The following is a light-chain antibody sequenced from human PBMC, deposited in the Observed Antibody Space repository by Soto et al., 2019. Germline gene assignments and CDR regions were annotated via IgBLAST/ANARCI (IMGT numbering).Light chain of an antibody. J-gene: IGLJ2*01. CDR1: SSDVGGYNY. V-gene: IGLV2-14*01. CDR2: DVS. Sequence: QSALTQPASVSGSPGQSITISCTGTSSDVGGYNYVSWYQQHPGKAPKLMIYDVSNRPSGVSNRFSGSKSGNTASLTISGLQAEDEADYYCSSYTSSITLVVFGGGTKRTVL. CDR3: SSYTSSITLVV.